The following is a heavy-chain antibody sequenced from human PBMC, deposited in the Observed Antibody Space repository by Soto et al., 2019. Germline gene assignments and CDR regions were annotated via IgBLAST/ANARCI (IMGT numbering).Heavy chain of an antibody. Sequence: TLSLTFSLSGGSISSGAYYWNWIRQHPGKGLEWIAYMYYSGNTYYNPSLMSRITISVDTSKNQFSLKLTSVTDADTAVEDCASSHTGDLDNWYPGTLLTV. CDR1: GGSISSGAYY. D-gene: IGHD2-8*02. J-gene: IGHJ4*02. CDR2: MYYSGNT. V-gene: IGHV4-31*03. CDR3: ASSHTGDLDN.